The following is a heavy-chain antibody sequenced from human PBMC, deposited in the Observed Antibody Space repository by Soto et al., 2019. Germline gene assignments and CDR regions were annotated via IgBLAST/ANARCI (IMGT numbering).Heavy chain of an antibody. D-gene: IGHD1-26*01. CDR3: AKDQAYIGTAVWDV. CDR2: ISSDGNNK. CDR1: GFTFTRYV. V-gene: IGHV3-30*18. J-gene: IGHJ6*02. Sequence: QVKLVESGGGVVQPGRSLRLSCAASGFTFTRYVIHWVRQAPGKGLEWVALISSDGNNKNYGDSVKGRFLISRDNSMNTVYLQMNNVRGGDTATYYCAKDQAYIGTAVWDVWGQGTTVTVSS.